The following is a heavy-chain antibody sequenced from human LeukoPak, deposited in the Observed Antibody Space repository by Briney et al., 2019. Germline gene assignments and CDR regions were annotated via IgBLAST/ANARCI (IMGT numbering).Heavy chain of an antibody. V-gene: IGHV3-33*01. CDR2: IAYDGSRA. CDR3: TRYNNDHFDY. Sequence: GRSLRLSCAGSGFTFGGYGMHWFRQTPGKGLEWVAVIAYDGSRAFYADSVKGRFTISRGNSKNTMSVQMDDLRAEDTAVYYCTRYNNDHFDYWGQGTLVTVSS. D-gene: IGHD1-14*01. CDR1: GFTFGGYG. J-gene: IGHJ4*02.